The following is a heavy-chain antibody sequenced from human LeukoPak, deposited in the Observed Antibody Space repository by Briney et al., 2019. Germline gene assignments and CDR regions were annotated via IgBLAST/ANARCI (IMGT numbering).Heavy chain of an antibody. CDR2: IIPIFGTA. CDR1: GGTFSSYA. Sequence: GASVKVSCKASGGTFSSYAISWVRQAPGQGLEWMGGIIPIFGTANYAQKFQGRVTITADESTSIVYMELSSLRSDDTAVYYCARAVDWGEIDYWGQGTLVTVSS. CDR3: ARAVDWGEIDY. D-gene: IGHD7-27*01. J-gene: IGHJ4*02. V-gene: IGHV1-69*13.